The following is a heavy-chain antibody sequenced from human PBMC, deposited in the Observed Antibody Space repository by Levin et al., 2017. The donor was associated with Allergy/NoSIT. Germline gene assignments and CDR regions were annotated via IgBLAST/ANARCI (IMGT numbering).Heavy chain of an antibody. CDR1: GGSFSGYY. Sequence: SQTLSLTCAVYGGSFSGYYWSWIRQPPGKGLEWIGEINHSGSTNYNPSLKSRVTISVDTSKNQFSLKLSSVTAADTAVYYCARLYDILTRGNYWGQGTLVTVSS. D-gene: IGHD3-9*01. CDR2: INHSGST. CDR3: ARLYDILTRGNY. J-gene: IGHJ4*02. V-gene: IGHV4-34*01.